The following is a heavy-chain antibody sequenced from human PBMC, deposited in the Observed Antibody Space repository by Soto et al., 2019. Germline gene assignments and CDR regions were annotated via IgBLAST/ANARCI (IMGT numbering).Heavy chain of an antibody. CDR2: ISYDGSNK. D-gene: IGHD3-9*01. V-gene: IGHV3-30-3*01. J-gene: IGHJ6*02. Sequence: QVQLVESGGGVVQPGRSLRLSCAASGFAFSSYAMHWVRQAPGKGLEWVAVISYDGSNKYYADSVKGRFTISRDNSKNTLYLQMNSLRAEDTAVYYCARERYFDWLLSMDVWGQGTTVTVSS. CDR3: ARERYFDWLLSMDV. CDR1: GFAFSSYA.